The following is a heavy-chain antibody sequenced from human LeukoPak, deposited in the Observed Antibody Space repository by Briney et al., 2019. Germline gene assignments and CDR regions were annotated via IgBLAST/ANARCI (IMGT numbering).Heavy chain of an antibody. V-gene: IGHV3-64*01. Sequence: GGSLRLSCAASGFTFSSYAMHLVRQAPGKGLEYVSAISSNGGSTYYANSVKGRFTISRDNSKNTLYLQMGSLRAEDMAVYYCARSRDFWIYYYGMDVWGQGTTVTVSS. CDR3: ARSRDFWIYYYGMDV. CDR1: GFTFSSYA. D-gene: IGHD3-3*01. J-gene: IGHJ6*02. CDR2: ISSNGGST.